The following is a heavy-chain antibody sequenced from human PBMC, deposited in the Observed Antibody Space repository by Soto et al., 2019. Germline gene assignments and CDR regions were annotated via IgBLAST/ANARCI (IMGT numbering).Heavy chain of an antibody. CDR3: ARASGYGRLDAFDI. CDR2: IIPIFGTA. Sequence: GASVEVSCKASGGTFSSYAISWVRQAPGQGLEWMGGIIPIFGTANYAQKFQGRVTITADESTSTAYMELSSLRSEDTAVYYCARASGYGRLDAFDIWGQGTMVTVSS. V-gene: IGHV1-69*13. J-gene: IGHJ3*02. CDR1: GGTFSSYA. D-gene: IGHD6-25*01.